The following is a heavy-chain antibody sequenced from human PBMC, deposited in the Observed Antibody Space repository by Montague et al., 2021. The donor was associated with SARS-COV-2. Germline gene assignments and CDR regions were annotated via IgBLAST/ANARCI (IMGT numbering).Heavy chain of an antibody. J-gene: IGHJ4*02. CDR2: ITGTNNGI. V-gene: IGHV3-11*03. Sequence: SLRLSCAGSGFTFSDFYINWVRQAPGKGLEWLSFITGTNNGIRYSDSVKGRFTVSRVNAHSSVYLHLDSLTAEDTAVYHCARSLFYGSGGYFDFWGQGTLVAVSS. CDR3: ARSLFYGSGGYFDF. D-gene: IGHD3-10*01. CDR1: GFTFSDFY.